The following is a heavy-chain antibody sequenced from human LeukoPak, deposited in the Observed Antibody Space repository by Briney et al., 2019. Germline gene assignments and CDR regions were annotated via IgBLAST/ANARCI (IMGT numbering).Heavy chain of an antibody. J-gene: IGHJ5*02. V-gene: IGHV3-30*02. D-gene: IGHD3-3*01. CDR2: IRYDGSNK. CDR3: AKDQEHDFWSGYYLDP. CDR1: GFTFSSYG. Sequence: GGSLRLSCAASGFTFSSYGMHWVRQAPGRGLEWVAFIRYDGSNKYYADSVKGRFTISRDNSKNTLYLQMNSLRADSTAGYYCAKDQEHDFWSGYYLDPWGQGTLVTVSS.